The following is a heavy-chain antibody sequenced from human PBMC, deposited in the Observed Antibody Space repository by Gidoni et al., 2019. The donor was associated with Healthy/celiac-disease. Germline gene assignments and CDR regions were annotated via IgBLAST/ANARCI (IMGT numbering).Heavy chain of an antibody. J-gene: IGHJ6*02. CDR2: ISWNSGSI. V-gene: IGHV3-9*01. Sequence: EVQLVESGGGLVQPGRSLRLSCAASGFTFDDYAMHVVRQVPGKGLEWVSGISWNSGSIGYADSVKGRFTISRDNAKNSLYLQMNSLRAEDTALYYCAKDSTAVAGPHNYGMDVWGQGTTVTVSS. CDR1: GFTFDDYA. CDR3: AKDSTAVAGPHNYGMDV. D-gene: IGHD6-19*01.